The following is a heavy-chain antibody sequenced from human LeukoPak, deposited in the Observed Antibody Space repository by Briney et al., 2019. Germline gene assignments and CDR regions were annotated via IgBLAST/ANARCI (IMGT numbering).Heavy chain of an antibody. CDR2: IYSGGST. D-gene: IGHD6-19*01. CDR1: GFTVSSNY. J-gene: IGHJ4*02. V-gene: IGHV3-53*01. Sequence: PGGSLRLSCAASGFTVSSNYMSWVRQAPGKGLEWVSVIYSGGSTYYADSVKGRFTISRDNSKNTLYLQMNSLRAEDTAVYYCARNNREAVVGQFDYWGQGTLVTVSS. CDR3: ARNNREAVVGQFDY.